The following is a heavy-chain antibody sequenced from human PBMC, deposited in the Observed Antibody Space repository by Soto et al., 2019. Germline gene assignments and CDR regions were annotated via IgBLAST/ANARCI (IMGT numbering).Heavy chain of an antibody. CDR3: VKDHIETAEIGLYNWFDP. D-gene: IGHD2-21*01. V-gene: IGHV3-64D*06. Sequence: PGGSLRLSCSASGFTFSTYAMHWVRQAPGKGLEYIAGITSNGRTTSYKDSVKGRFIISRDNSESTLYLQMSSLRFDDTAVYFCVKDHIETAEIGLYNWFDPWGQGT. CDR2: ITSNGRTT. CDR1: GFTFSTYA. J-gene: IGHJ5*02.